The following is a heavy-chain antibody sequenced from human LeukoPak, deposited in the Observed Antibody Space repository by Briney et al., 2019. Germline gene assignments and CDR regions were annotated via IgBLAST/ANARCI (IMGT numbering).Heavy chain of an antibody. D-gene: IGHD7-27*01. J-gene: IGHJ4*02. CDR2: INPNSGGT. CDR1: GYTFTGYY. CDR3: AREDGLTGEFDY. V-gene: IGHV1-2*02. Sequence: ASVKVSCKASGYTFTGYYMHWVRQAPGQGLEWMGWINPNSGGTNYAQKFQGRVTMTRDTSISTAYMELSRLRSDDTAVYYCAREDGLTGEFDYWGQGTLVTVSS.